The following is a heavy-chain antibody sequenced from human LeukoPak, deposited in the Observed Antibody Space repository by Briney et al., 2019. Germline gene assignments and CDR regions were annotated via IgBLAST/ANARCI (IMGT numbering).Heavy chain of an antibody. V-gene: IGHV1-69*13. J-gene: IGHJ6*03. CDR1: GGTFSSYA. Sequence: SVKVSCKASGGTFSSYAISWVRQAPGQGLEWMGGIIPIFGTANYAQKFQGRVTITADESTSTAYMELSSLRSEDTAVYYCASNRERDYYMDVWGKGTTVTVSS. D-gene: IGHD1-26*01. CDR3: ASNRERDYYMDV. CDR2: IIPIFGTA.